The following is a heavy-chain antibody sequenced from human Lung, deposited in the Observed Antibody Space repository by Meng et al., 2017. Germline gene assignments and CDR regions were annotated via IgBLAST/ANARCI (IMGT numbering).Heavy chain of an antibody. Sequence: QVTVREWGSGLLKPSETLSLTCVVSGGSFGDYYWSWIRQPPGKGLEWIGEINHSGSTNYNPSLESRATISVDTSQNNLSLKLSSVTAADSAVYYCARGPTTMAHDFDYWGQGTLVTVSS. CDR2: INHSGST. CDR3: ARGPTTMAHDFDY. V-gene: IGHV4-34*01. J-gene: IGHJ4*02. D-gene: IGHD4-11*01. CDR1: GGSFGDYY.